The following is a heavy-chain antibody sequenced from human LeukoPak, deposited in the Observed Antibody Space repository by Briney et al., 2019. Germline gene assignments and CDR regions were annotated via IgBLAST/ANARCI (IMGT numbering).Heavy chain of an antibody. CDR1: GYAFTSYG. D-gene: IGHD1-26*01. Sequence: ASVKVSCKASGYAFTSYGISWVRQAPGQGLEWMGWISAYNGNTNYAQKLQGRVTMTTDTSTSTAYMELRSLRSDDTAVYYCATKSVVGATDNWFDPWGQGTLVTVSS. CDR3: ATKSVVGATDNWFDP. CDR2: ISAYNGNT. J-gene: IGHJ5*02. V-gene: IGHV1-18*01.